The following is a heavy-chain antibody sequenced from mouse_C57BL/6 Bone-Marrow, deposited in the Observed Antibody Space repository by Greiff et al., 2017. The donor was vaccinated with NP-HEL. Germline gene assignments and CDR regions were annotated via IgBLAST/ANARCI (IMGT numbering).Heavy chain of an antibody. V-gene: IGHV1-67*01. CDR1: GYTFTDYA. Sequence: QVQLQQSGPELVKPGVSVKISCKGSGYTFTDYAMHWVKQSHAKSLEWIGVISTYYGDASYNQKFKDKATMTVDKSSSTAYMELARLTSEDSAVYYCPRRGLYYGYDVGPFFDVWGTGTTVTVSS. D-gene: IGHD2-2*01. J-gene: IGHJ1*03. CDR3: PRRGLYYGYDVGPFFDV. CDR2: ISTYYGDA.